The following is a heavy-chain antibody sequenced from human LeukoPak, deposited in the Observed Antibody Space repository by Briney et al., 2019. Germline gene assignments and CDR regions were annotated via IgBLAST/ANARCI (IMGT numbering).Heavy chain of an antibody. CDR3: AEVGITFIGGV. CDR2: ISYDGSNN. CDR1: GFTFSSYG. V-gene: IGHV3-30*18. Sequence: GRSLRLSCAASGFTFSSYGMHWVRQAPGKGLEWGAVISYDGSNNYYADSVKGRVTISRDNSKNTLYLQMTSLRAEDKAVYYCAEVGITFIGGVWGKGTTVTISS. J-gene: IGHJ6*04. D-gene: IGHD3-10*01.